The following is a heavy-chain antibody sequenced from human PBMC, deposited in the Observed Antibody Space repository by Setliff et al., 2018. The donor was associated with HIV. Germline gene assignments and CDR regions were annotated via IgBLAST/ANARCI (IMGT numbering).Heavy chain of an antibody. D-gene: IGHD3-22*01. V-gene: IGHV3-20*04. Sequence: GGSLRLSCAASGFTFSNYAMSWVRQAPGKGLDWVSGINWNGGSTGYADSVKGRFSISRDNAKNSLYLQMNSLRAEDTAVYYCAKDLVYYDSSGDLDYWGQGTLVTVSS. CDR2: INWNGGST. CDR1: GFTFSNYA. J-gene: IGHJ4*02. CDR3: AKDLVYYDSSGDLDY.